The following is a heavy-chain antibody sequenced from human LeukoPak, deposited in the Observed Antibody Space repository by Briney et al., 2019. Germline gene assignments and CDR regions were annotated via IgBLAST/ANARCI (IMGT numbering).Heavy chain of an antibody. Sequence: SETLSLTCTVSGGSISSYYWSWLRQPPGKGLEWIGYIYYSGSTNYNPSLKSRVTISVDTSKNQFSLKLSSVTAADTAVYYCATGPRSSGWYLHNYHYYYGMDVWGQGTTVTVSS. CDR2: IYYSGST. D-gene: IGHD6-19*01. CDR3: ATGPRSSGWYLHNYHYYYGMDV. V-gene: IGHV4-59*01. CDR1: GGSISSYY. J-gene: IGHJ6*02.